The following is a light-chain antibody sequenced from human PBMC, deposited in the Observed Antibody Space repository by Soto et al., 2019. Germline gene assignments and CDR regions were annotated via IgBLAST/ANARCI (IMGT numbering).Light chain of an antibody. Sequence: ELVMTQSPATLSVSPEQRATISCRASQSVSSNLAWYQQKPGQAPRLLIYCASSRATGIPARFSGSGSGTEFTLTISSLQSEDFAIYYCQQYNNWPPITFGQGTRLEIK. CDR2: CAS. CDR1: QSVSSN. V-gene: IGKV3-15*01. CDR3: QQYNNWPPIT. J-gene: IGKJ5*01.